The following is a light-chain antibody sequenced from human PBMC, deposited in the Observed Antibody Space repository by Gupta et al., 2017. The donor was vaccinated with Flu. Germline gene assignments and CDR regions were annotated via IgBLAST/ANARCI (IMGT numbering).Light chain of an antibody. CDR2: GNN. Sequence: QSVLMQPPSLSGAPGQSVTISGTGTSSNIGAGFDVHWYQQLPGTAPKLLIYGNNNRPSGVPDRISGSKSGTSASLAITGLQAEDEADYYCQSYDSSLSGWVFGGGTKLTVL. V-gene: IGLV1-40*01. CDR3: QSYDSSLSGWV. CDR1: SSNIGAGFD. J-gene: IGLJ3*02.